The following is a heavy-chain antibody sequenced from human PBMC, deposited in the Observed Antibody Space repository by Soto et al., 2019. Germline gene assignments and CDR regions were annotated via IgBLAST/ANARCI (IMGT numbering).Heavy chain of an antibody. J-gene: IGHJ2*01. V-gene: IGHV1-18*01. CDR1: GYTFTSYG. D-gene: IGHD3-3*01. Sequence: GASVKVSCKASGYTFTSYGISWVRQAPGQGLEWMGWISAYNGNTNYAQKLQGRVTMTTDTSTSTAYMELRSLRSDDTAVYYCASTFSTYYGGWSGYQNYWYFEHWARSTLVSVSS. CDR2: ISAYNGNT. CDR3: ASTFSTYYGGWSGYQNYWYFEH.